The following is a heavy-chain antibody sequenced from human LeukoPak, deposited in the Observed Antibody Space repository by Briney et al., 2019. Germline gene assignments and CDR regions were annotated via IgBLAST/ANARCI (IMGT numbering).Heavy chain of an antibody. CDR3: AREATYCGGDCCDY. V-gene: IGHV1-18*01. CDR1: GYTFTSYG. D-gene: IGHD2-21*02. Sequence: ASVKVSCKASGYTFTSYGISWVRQAPGQGLEWMGWISAYNGNTNYAQKFQGRVTITTDESTSTAYMELSSLRSEDTAVYYCAREATYCGGDCCDYWGQGTLVTVSS. J-gene: IGHJ4*02. CDR2: ISAYNGNT.